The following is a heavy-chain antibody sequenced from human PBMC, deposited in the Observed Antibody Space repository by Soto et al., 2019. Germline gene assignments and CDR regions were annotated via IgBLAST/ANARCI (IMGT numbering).Heavy chain of an antibody. J-gene: IGHJ3*02. CDR1: GFTFSSYA. Sequence: EVQLLESGGGLVQPGGSLRLSCAASGFTFSSYAMSWVRQAPGKGLEWVSAISGSGGTTYYADSVKGRFTFSRDNSKNTLYLQMNSLRAEDTAVYYCAKPANGWFSAFDIWCQGTMVTVSS. D-gene: IGHD6-19*01. V-gene: IGHV3-23*01. CDR2: ISGSGGTT. CDR3: AKPANGWFSAFDI.